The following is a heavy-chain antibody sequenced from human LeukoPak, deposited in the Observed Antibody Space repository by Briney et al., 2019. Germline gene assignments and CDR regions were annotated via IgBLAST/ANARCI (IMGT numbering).Heavy chain of an antibody. D-gene: IGHD3-10*01. CDR2: IIPIFGTA. CDR3: ARGFYGSGSYYNFDY. V-gene: IGHV1-69*01. Sequence: SVKVSCKASGGTFSSYAISWVRQAPGQGLEWMGGIIPIFGTANYAQKFQGRVTITADESTSTAYMELSSLRSEDTAVYYCARGFYGSGSYYNFDYWGQGTLVTVSS. CDR1: GGTFSSYA. J-gene: IGHJ4*02.